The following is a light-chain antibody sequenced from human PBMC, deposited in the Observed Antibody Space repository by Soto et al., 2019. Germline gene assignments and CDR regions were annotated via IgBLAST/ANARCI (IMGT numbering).Light chain of an antibody. CDR2: AAS. J-gene: IGKJ2*01. Sequence: DIQMTQSPSSLSASVGDRVTITCRAIQNIIFYLNWYQQKPGKAPKLLIYAASNLQSGVPSRFSGSGSGTEFSLTISSLQPEDFATYFCQQSYTTPVYTFGQGTKLEIK. V-gene: IGKV1-39*01. CDR3: QQSYTTPVYT. CDR1: QNIIFY.